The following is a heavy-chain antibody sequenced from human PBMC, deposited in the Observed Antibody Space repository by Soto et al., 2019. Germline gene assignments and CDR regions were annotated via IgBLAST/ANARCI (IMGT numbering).Heavy chain of an antibody. CDR3: ARKSYTSTWYVPWFYP. CDR1: GGSIKSYY. J-gene: IGHJ5*02. D-gene: IGHD2-2*01. V-gene: IGHV4-59*01. CDR2: IYYTGTT. Sequence: ASETLSLTCTVSGGSIKSYYWNWIRQSPGKGLEWIAYIYYTGTTSYNPSLKNRVTISVDTSKNQFSLKLSSVTAADTAVYYCARKSYTSTWYVPWFYPWGQGTMVTVSS.